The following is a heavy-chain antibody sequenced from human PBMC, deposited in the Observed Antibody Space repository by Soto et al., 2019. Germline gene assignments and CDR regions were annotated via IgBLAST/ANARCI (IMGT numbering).Heavy chain of an antibody. CDR2: IYPADSDT. J-gene: IGHJ3*01. Sequence: GESLKISCQGSGYMFTNYWIGLVRQMPGRGLEWVGSIYPADSDTRYSPSFQGQVTISADKSISTAYLQWSSLKASDTAIYYCATPFVKNAFDVWGQGIMVTVSS. V-gene: IGHV5-51*01. CDR3: ATPFVKNAFDV. CDR1: GYMFTNYW.